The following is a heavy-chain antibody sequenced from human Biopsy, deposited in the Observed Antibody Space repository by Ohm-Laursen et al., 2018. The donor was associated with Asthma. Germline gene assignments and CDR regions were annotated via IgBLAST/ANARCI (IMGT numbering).Heavy chain of an antibody. J-gene: IGHJ2*01. V-gene: IGHV4-39*02. CDR3: ARAVSSSSYCYFDL. CDR1: GDAMSTSGTY. Sequence: SETLSLTCIVSGDAMSTSGTYWGWIRQSPGKGLEWIGSIYYSGRTYYNPSLKSRVTISANTSKNHFSLKVTSVTAADTAVYYCARAVSSSSYCYFDLWGRGDLVTVSS. D-gene: IGHD6-6*01. CDR2: IYYSGRT.